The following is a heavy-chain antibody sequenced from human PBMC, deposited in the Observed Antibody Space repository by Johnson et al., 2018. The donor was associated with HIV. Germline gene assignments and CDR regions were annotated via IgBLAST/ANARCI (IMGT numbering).Heavy chain of an antibody. J-gene: IGHJ3*02. CDR1: GFTFSDYY. CDR2: IKQDGSEK. V-gene: IGHV3-7*05. D-gene: IGHD3-10*01. Sequence: VLLVESGGGLVKPGGSLRLSCAASGFTFSDYYMSWIRQAPGKGLEWVANIKQDGSEKYYVDSVKGRFTISRDNAKNSLYLQMNSLKTEDTAVYYCTYGESFFDIWGQGTMVTVSS. CDR3: TYGESFFDI.